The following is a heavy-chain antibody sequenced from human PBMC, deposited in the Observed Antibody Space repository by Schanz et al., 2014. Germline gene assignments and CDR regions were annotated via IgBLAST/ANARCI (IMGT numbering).Heavy chain of an antibody. V-gene: IGHV3-48*01. J-gene: IGHJ6*02. CDR1: GFGFSSYS. Sequence: EVQLVESGGGLIQPGGSLRLSCAASGFGFSSYSMNWVRQAPGKGLEWVSYISSSSSTRYYADSVKGRFTISRDNAKNSLFLQMNSLRAEDTAVYYCARDCLLEQLSYTHYYYAMDVWGQGTTVTVSS. D-gene: IGHD1-26*01. CDR3: ARDCLLEQLSYTHYYYAMDV. CDR2: ISSSSSTR.